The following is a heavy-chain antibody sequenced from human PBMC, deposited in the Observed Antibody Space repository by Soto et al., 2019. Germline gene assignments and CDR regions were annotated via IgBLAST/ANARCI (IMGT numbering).Heavy chain of an antibody. Sequence: EMQLLDSGGDLVHPGGSLRLSCGASGFTFRDYVMGWVRQAPGKGLEWVSGISGDGESTDYTDSVKGRFTISRDNSKNTVYLQMNRLRADDTALYYWFNGGLIPRFDSWGQGTLVTVSS. CDR3: FNGGLIPRFDS. CDR2: ISGDGEST. J-gene: IGHJ4*02. V-gene: IGHV3-23*01. CDR1: GFTFRDYV. D-gene: IGHD3-16*02.